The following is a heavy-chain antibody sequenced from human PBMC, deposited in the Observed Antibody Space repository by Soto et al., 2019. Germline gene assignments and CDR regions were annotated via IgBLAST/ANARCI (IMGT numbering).Heavy chain of an antibody. D-gene: IGHD4-4*01. CDR1: GFTFSSYW. Sequence: GGSLRLSCAASGFTFSSYWMSWVRQAPGKGLEWVANIKQDGSEKYYVDSVKGRFTISRDNAKNSLYLQMNSLRAEDTAVYYCAREDYSNSSAFDIWGQGTMVTVS. J-gene: IGHJ3*02. CDR3: AREDYSNSSAFDI. V-gene: IGHV3-7*01. CDR2: IKQDGSEK.